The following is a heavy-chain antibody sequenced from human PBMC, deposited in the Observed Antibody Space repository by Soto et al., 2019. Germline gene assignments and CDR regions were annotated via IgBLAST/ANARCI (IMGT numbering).Heavy chain of an antibody. V-gene: IGHV4-59*01. J-gene: IGHJ4*02. D-gene: IGHD2-15*01. CDR3: GRGELYCSGSTCYSTRPFDS. CDR1: GGSISSYY. Sequence: SETLSLTCTVSGGSISSYYWSWIRQPPGKGLEWIGYIYYSGSTNYNPSLKSRVTISVDTSKNQFSLKLSSVTAADTAVYYCGRGELYCSGSTCYSTRPFDSWGQGTLVTVSS. CDR2: IYYSGST.